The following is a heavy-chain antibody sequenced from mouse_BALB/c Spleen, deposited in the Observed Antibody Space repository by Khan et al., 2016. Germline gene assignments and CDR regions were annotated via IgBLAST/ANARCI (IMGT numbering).Heavy chain of an antibody. D-gene: IGHD2-3*01. CDR2: INPGSGGT. CDR1: GYAFTNYL. V-gene: IGHV1-54*01. Sequence: QVQLQQSGAELVRPGTSVKVSCKASGYAFTNYLIEWVKQRSGQGLVWIGVINPGSGGTNYNEKFKGQATLTADKSSSTAYMQLSSLTSDDSAVYFCARYDGYYYAMDYWGQGTSVTVSS. J-gene: IGHJ4*01. CDR3: ARYDGYYYAMDY.